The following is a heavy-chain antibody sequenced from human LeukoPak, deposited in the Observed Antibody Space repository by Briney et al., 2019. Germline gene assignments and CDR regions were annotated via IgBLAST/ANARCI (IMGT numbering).Heavy chain of an antibody. D-gene: IGHD5-18*01. V-gene: IGHV3-9*03. CDR2: ISWNSGSI. CDR1: GFTFDDYA. Sequence: GGSLRLSCAASGFTFDDYAMHWVRQAPGKGLEWVSGISWNSGSIGYADSVKGRFTISRDNAKNSLYLQMNSLRAEDVALYYCAKDLGRRGYSYVFDYWGQGTLVTVSS. J-gene: IGHJ4*02. CDR3: AKDLGRRGYSYVFDY.